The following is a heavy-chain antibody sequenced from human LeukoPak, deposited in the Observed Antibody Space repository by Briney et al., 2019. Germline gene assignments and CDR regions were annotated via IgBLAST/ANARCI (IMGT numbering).Heavy chain of an antibody. CDR1: GFTFSNYW. J-gene: IGHJ1*01. CDR3: APYSSSNGREFQY. V-gene: IGHV3-7*01. D-gene: IGHD2-2*01. Sequence: PGGSLRLSCEGSGFTFSNYWMSWVRQAPGKGLEWVANIQQHGSETYYGDSVKGRFTISRDNAKNSLYLQMNSLRAEDTAVYYCAPYSSSNGREFQYWGQGPLVTVSS. CDR2: IQQHGSET.